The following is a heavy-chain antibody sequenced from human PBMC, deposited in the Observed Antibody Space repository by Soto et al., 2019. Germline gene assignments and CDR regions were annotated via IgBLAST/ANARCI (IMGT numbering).Heavy chain of an antibody. CDR3: ARGDCVGGTCYSLAVSFYYYMDV. Sequence: EVQLVESGGGLVQPGGSLRLYCAASGFTFSNYWMYWVRQAPGKGLEWVSRINSDGSVSSHADSVKGRLTISRDNVKNTLYLHMDSLRAEDTAVYYCARGDCVGGTCYSLAVSFYYYMDVWVKGTTVTVFS. CDR2: INSDGSVS. D-gene: IGHD2-15*01. V-gene: IGHV3-74*02. J-gene: IGHJ6*03. CDR1: GFTFSNYW.